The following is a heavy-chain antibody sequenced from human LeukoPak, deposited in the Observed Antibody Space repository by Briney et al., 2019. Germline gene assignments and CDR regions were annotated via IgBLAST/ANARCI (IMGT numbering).Heavy chain of an antibody. J-gene: IGHJ4*02. CDR1: GGSISSYY. CDR3: ARDNCSGGSCYWHY. D-gene: IGHD2-15*01. V-gene: IGHV4-59*01. CDR2: IYYSGST. Sequence: SETLSLTCTVSGGSISSYYWSWIRQPPGKGLEWIGYIYYSGSTNYNPSLKSRVTISVDTSKNQFSLKLSSVTAADTAVYYCARDNCSGGSCYWHYWGQGTLVTVSS.